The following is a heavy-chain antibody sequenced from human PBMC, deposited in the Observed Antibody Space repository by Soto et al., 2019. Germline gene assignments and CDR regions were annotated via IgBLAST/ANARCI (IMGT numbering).Heavy chain of an antibody. CDR1: GGSISSGGYY. CDR2: IYYSGST. J-gene: IGHJ4*02. CDR3: ARLHPYYYDSSAIDY. D-gene: IGHD3-22*01. Sequence: QVQLQESGPGLVKPSQTLSLTCTVSGGSISSGGYYWSWIRQHPGKGLEWIGYIYYSGSTYYNPSLKSRVTISVDTSKNQFSLKLSSVTAADTAVYYCARLHPYYYDSSAIDYWGQGTLVTVSS. V-gene: IGHV4-31*03.